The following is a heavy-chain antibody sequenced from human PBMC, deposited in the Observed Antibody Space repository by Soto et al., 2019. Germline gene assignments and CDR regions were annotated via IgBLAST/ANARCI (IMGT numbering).Heavy chain of an antibody. CDR3: TRGWGRSAFFDY. J-gene: IGHJ4*02. D-gene: IGHD2-21*02. Sequence: EVQLVESGGGLVQPGESLRLSCAASGFTFSQYWMHWVRQVPGQGLEWVSRTNSDGSATTYADSVKGRITVSRDNAQNTLYLQMNSLRAEETAVYYCTRGWGRSAFFDYWGQGTRVTVSS. CDR1: GFTFSQYW. V-gene: IGHV3-74*03. CDR2: TNSDGSAT.